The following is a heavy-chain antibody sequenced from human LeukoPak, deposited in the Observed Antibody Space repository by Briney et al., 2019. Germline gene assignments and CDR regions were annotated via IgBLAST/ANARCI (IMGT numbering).Heavy chain of an antibody. J-gene: IGHJ4*02. Sequence: GGSLRLSCATSGFAFSSYWMLWVRQAPGKGLVWVSRSGGASTTTYADSVKGRFTISRDNTKNILYLEMNSLRAEDTAIYYCARSQFDYWGQGILVTVSS. V-gene: IGHV3-74*01. CDR1: GFAFSSYW. CDR2: SGGASTT. CDR3: ARSQFDY.